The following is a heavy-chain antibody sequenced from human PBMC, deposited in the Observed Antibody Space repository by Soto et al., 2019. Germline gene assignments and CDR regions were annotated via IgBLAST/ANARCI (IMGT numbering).Heavy chain of an antibody. J-gene: IGHJ6*02. Sequence: QITLKESGPPLVKPTQTLTLTCTFSGFSLTTGGVGVGWSRQPPGKALEWLAILYWDDDKRYSPSLQSRLTITKDTSKNQVVLTMTNMDPVDTGTYYCAHRPGYGSGSHFNPYGMDVWGQGTTVTVSS. CDR1: GFSLTTGGVG. D-gene: IGHD3-10*01. CDR2: LYWDDDK. V-gene: IGHV2-5*02. CDR3: AHRPGYGSGSHFNPYGMDV.